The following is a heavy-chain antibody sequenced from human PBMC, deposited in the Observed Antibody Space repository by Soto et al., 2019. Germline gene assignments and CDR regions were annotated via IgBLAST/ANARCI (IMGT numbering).Heavy chain of an antibody. CDR3: ARWSYGGNSLDAFDI. CDR1: GFTFSSYL. V-gene: IGHV3-7*01. D-gene: IGHD4-17*01. CDR2: IKQDGSEK. Sequence: GGSLRLSCAASGFTFSSYLMSWVRQAPGKGLEWVANIKQDGSEKYYVDSVKGRFTISRDNAKNSLYLQMNSLRAEDTAVYYCARWSYGGNSLDAFDIWGQGTMVTVSS. J-gene: IGHJ3*02.